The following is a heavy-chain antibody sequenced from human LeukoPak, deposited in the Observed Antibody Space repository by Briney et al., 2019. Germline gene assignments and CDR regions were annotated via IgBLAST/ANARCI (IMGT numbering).Heavy chain of an antibody. V-gene: IGHV1-18*01. CDR3: ARDSAILGIFLDY. D-gene: IGHD1-26*01. Sequence: ASVKVPCKISSYTFNDYAISWLRQAPGQGLEWMGWINTYNGDTIYAQKFQGRVTLTTDTSTATASLELRSLRSDDTGFYYCARDSAILGIFLDYWGQGTLVTVSS. J-gene: IGHJ4*02. CDR2: INTYNGDT. CDR1: SYTFNDYA.